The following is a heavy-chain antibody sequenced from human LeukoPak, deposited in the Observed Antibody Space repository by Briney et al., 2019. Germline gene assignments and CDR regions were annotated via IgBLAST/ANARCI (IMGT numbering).Heavy chain of an antibody. D-gene: IGHD3-22*01. CDR2: VSSSGAYI. Sequence: GGSLRLSCAASGFTFSSYAMNWIRQAPGKGLEWVASVSSSGAYIYYADLMEGRFTISRDNAKNSLILQMNSLRAEDTAVYYCARGVGNYRYYFDSWGQGTLVTVSS. J-gene: IGHJ4*02. V-gene: IGHV3-21*01. CDR1: GFTFSSYA. CDR3: ARGVGNYRYYFDS.